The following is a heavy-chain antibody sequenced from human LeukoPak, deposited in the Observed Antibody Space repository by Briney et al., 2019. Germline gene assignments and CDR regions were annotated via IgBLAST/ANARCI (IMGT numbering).Heavy chain of an antibody. Sequence: QTGGSLRLSCAASGFTFSSYAMSWVRQAPGKGLEWVSAISGSGGSTYYADSVRGRFTISRDNSKNTLYLQMNSLRAEDTAVYYCARVGAATYAFDIWGQGTMVTVSS. J-gene: IGHJ3*02. V-gene: IGHV3-23*01. CDR1: GFTFSSYA. D-gene: IGHD3-16*01. CDR2: ISGSGGST. CDR3: ARVGAATYAFDI.